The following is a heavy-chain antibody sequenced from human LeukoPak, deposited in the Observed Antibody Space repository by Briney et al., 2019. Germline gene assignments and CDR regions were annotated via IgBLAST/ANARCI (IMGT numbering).Heavy chain of an antibody. CDR3: ARFDSSGRVFDY. CDR1: GGSFSGYY. J-gene: IGHJ4*02. D-gene: IGHD3-22*01. CDR2: INHSGST. V-gene: IGHV4-34*01. Sequence: SETLCLTCAVYGGSFSGYYWSWIRQPPGKGLEWIGEINHSGSTNYNPSLKSRVTISVDTSKNQFSLKLSSVTAADTAVYYCARFDSSGRVFDYWGQGTLVTVSS.